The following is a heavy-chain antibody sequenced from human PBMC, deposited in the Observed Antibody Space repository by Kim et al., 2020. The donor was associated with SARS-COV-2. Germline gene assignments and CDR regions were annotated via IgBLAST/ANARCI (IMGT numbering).Heavy chain of an antibody. Sequence: ASVKVSCKASGYTFTGYYMHWVRQAPGQGLEWMGRINPNSGGTNYAQKFQGRVTMTRDTSISTAYMELSRLRSDDTAVYYCARAAHDYGDYHYWGQGTLVTVSS. D-gene: IGHD4-17*01. CDR1: GYTFTGYY. CDR3: ARAAHDYGDYHY. CDR2: INPNSGGT. V-gene: IGHV1-2*06. J-gene: IGHJ4*02.